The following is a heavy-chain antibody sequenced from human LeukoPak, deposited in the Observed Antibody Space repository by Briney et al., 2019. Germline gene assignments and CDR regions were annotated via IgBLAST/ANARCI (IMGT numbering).Heavy chain of an antibody. Sequence: PSETLSLTCTVSGGSISSYYWSWIRQPPGKGLEWTGYIYYSGSTNYNPSLKSRVTISVDTPKNQFSLKLSSVTAADTAVYYCARLYYYDSSGFLDAFDIWGQGTMVTVSS. CDR2: IYYSGST. CDR1: GGSISSYY. CDR3: ARLYYYDSSGFLDAFDI. V-gene: IGHV4-59*08. J-gene: IGHJ3*02. D-gene: IGHD3-22*01.